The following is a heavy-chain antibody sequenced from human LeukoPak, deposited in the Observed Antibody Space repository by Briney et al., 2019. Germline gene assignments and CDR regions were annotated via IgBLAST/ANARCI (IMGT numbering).Heavy chain of an antibody. V-gene: IGHV1-2*02. CDR1: GYTFTGYY. Sequence: GASVNVSCKASGYTFTGYYMHWVRQAPGQGLEWMGWINPNSGGTNYAQKFQGRVTMTRDTSISTAYMELSRLRSDDTAVYYCARGSFYYGSGSFDYWGQGTLVTVSS. D-gene: IGHD3-10*01. CDR3: ARGSFYYGSGSFDY. CDR2: INPNSGGT. J-gene: IGHJ4*02.